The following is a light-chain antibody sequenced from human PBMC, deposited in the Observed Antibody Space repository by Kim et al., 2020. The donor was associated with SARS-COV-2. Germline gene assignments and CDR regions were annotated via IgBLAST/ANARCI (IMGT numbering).Light chain of an antibody. J-gene: IGKJ1*01. CDR3: QKYDSDPWT. Sequence: DIQMTQSPSSLSASVGDRITITCRASQGISNYLAWYQQKPGKVPKLLIYVASTLQSGVPSRFSGSGSGTDFTLTISSLHPEDAATYYCQKYDSDPWTFGQGTKVDIK. CDR2: VAS. V-gene: IGKV1-27*01. CDR1: QGISNY.